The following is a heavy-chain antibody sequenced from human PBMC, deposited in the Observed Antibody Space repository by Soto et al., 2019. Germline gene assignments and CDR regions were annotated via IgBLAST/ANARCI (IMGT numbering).Heavy chain of an antibody. D-gene: IGHD1-1*01. CDR2: IYSSGSA. CDR3: ARGGTRSADLPTY. J-gene: IGHJ4*02. V-gene: IGHV4-4*07. CDR1: GDSITNYY. Sequence: VRLQESGPGLVEPSETLSLTCSVSGDSITNYYWSWIRQPAGKGLEWIGRIYSSGSANYNPSLTTRGTMSVDTSKNQVFLSVTSVTAAATAVYFCARGGTRSADLPTYWGQGIQVIVSS.